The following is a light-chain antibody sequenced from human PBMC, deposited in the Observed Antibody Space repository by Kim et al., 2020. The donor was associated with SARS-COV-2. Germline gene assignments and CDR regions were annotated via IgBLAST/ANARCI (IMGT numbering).Light chain of an antibody. CDR2: GAS. J-gene: IGKJ5*01. Sequence: ASVGDRDTITCRASQDIGIDLGWYQQKPGRAPKRLIYGASTLHSGVPSRFSGSVSETEFTLTINSLQPEYFATYFCLQNHNNPITFGQGTLLEIK. V-gene: IGKV1-17*01. CDR1: QDIGID. CDR3: LQNHNNPIT.